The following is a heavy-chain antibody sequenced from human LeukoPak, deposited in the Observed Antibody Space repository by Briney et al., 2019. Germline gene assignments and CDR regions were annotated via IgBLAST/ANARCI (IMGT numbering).Heavy chain of an antibody. CDR2: FSSSSSYI. Sequence: GGSLRLSCAASGFTFSSYSMNWVRQAPGKGLEWVSSFSSSSSYIYYADSVKGRFTISRDNAKNSLYLQMNSLRAEDTAVYYCAKGPPYSSGWYTISFDYWGQGTLVTVSS. CDR3: AKGPPYSSGWYTISFDY. D-gene: IGHD6-19*01. CDR1: GFTFSSYS. J-gene: IGHJ4*02. V-gene: IGHV3-21*01.